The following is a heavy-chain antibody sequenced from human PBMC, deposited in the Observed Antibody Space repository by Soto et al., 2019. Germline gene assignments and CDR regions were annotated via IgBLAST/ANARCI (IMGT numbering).Heavy chain of an antibody. CDR2: IYYSGST. CDR3: ARALVFSWSGIYYFDY. J-gene: IGHJ4*02. V-gene: IGHV4-59*01. D-gene: IGHD3-3*01. CDR1: GGSIYSYY. Sequence: ETLSLTCTVSGGSIYSYYWSWIRQPPGKGLEWIGSIYYSGSTNYNPSLKSRVTVSIDTSKNQFSLRLSSVTAADTAVYYCARALVFSWSGIYYFDYWGQGALVTVSS.